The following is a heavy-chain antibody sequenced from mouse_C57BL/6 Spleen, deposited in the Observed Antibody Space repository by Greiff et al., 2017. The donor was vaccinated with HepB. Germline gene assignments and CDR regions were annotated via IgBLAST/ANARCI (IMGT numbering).Heavy chain of an antibody. Sequence: EVKLEESGGGLVQPGGSMKLSCAASGFTFSDAWMDWVRQSPEKGLEWVAEIRNKANNHATYYAESVKGRFTISRDDSKSSVYLQMNSLRAEDTGIYYCTPIYYGYDAWFAYWGQGTLVTVSA. D-gene: IGHD2-2*01. J-gene: IGHJ3*01. CDR2: IRNKANNHAT. CDR1: GFTFSDAW. CDR3: TPIYYGYDAWFAY. V-gene: IGHV6-6*01.